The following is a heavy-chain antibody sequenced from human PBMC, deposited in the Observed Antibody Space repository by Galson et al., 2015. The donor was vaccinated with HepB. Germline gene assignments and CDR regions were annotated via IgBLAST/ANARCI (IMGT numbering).Heavy chain of an antibody. J-gene: IGHJ4*02. V-gene: IGHV3-30-3*01. Sequence: SLRLSCAASGFTFSSYAMHWVRQAPGKGLEWVAVISYDGSNKYYADSVKGRFTISRDNSKNTLYLQMNSLRAEDTAVYYCARDPPSYGSGSYGFDYWGQGTLVTVSS. CDR3: ARDPPSYGSGSYGFDY. D-gene: IGHD3-10*01. CDR1: GFTFSSYA. CDR2: ISYDGSNK.